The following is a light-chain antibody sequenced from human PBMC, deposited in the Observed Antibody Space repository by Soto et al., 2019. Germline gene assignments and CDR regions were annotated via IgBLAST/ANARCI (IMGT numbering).Light chain of an antibody. J-gene: IGLJ1*01. CDR1: SSDVGLYDY. Sequence: LAQPASVSGSPGQSITISCTGTSSDVGLYDYVSWYQQHPGKAPQLMIYAVSNRPSGVSNRFSASKSGNTASPFISGLQAEDEADYYCSSYTSDSSYVFGSGTKVTVL. CDR2: AVS. V-gene: IGLV2-14*01. CDR3: SSYTSDSSYV.